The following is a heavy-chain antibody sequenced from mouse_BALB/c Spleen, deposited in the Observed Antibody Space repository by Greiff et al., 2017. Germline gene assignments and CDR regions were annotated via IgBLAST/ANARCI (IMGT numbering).Heavy chain of an antibody. CDR3: KAYYGNGGNYCDY. Sequence: EVQLQQSGAELVRSGASVKLSCTASGFNIKDYYMHWVKQRPEQGLEWIGWIDPENGDTEYAPKFQGKATMTADTSSNTAYLQLSSLTSEDTAVYYSKAYYGNGGNYCDYWGQGTTLTVSS. CDR2: IDPENGDT. D-gene: IGHD2-1*01. J-gene: IGHJ2*01. V-gene: IGHV14-4*02. CDR1: GFNIKDYY.